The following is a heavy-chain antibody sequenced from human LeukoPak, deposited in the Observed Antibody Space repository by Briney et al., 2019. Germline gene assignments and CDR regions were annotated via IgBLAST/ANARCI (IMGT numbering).Heavy chain of an antibody. CDR2: IIPILGIA. D-gene: IGHD3-3*01. V-gene: IGHV1-69*02. CDR3: ARGPAQATYYDFWSGSTTSNRFGP. J-gene: IGHJ5*02. Sequence: SVKVSCKASGGTFSSYTISWVRQAPGQGLEWMGRIIPILGIANYAQKFQGRVTITADKSTSTAYMELSSLRSEGTAVYYCARGPAQATYYDFWSGSTTSNRFGPWGQGTLVTVSS. CDR1: GGTFSSYT.